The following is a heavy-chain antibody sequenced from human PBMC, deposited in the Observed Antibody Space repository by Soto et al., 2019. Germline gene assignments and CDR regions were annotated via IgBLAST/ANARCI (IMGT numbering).Heavy chain of an antibody. J-gene: IGHJ6*02. V-gene: IGHV1-69-2*01. CDR2: VDSADGET. Sequence: ASVKVSCKVSGYTFTDYYVHWVQQAPGKGLEWMGLVDSADGETIYAEKFQGRVTMTADTSTDTAYMELTSLRSEDAAVYYCGTVGRLGSTGASTYGMDVWGQGTTVTVSS. D-gene: IGHD1-26*01. CDR3: GTVGRLGSTGASTYGMDV. CDR1: GYTFTDYY.